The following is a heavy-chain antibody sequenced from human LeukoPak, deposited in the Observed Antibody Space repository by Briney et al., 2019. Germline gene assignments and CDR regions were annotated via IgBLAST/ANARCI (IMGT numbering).Heavy chain of an antibody. Sequence: GGSLRLSCAASGFTFSNYAMRWVRQAPGKGLEWVSGISGSGDSTYYADSVKGRFTISRDNSKNTLYLQMNSLRAEDTAVYYCAKDRHYGSGNDAFDIWGQGTMVTVSS. J-gene: IGHJ3*02. D-gene: IGHD3-10*01. CDR2: ISGSGDST. CDR3: AKDRHYGSGNDAFDI. CDR1: GFTFSNYA. V-gene: IGHV3-23*01.